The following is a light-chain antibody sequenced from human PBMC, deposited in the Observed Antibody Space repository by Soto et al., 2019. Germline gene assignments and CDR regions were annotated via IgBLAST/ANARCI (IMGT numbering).Light chain of an antibody. CDR3: QQYNRDST. CDR2: DAS. CDR1: QSISSW. J-gene: IGKJ1*01. V-gene: IGKV1-5*01. Sequence: DIQMTQSPSTLSASVGDRVTITCRASQSISSWLAWYQQKPGKAPKLLICDASSLESGVPSRFSGSGSGTEFTLTITSLQPADIATYYCQQYNRDSTFGQGTKVDIK.